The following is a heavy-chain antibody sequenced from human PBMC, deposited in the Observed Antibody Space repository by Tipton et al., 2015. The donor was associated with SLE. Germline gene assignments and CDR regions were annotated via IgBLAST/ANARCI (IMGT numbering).Heavy chain of an antibody. D-gene: IGHD5-24*01. CDR2: MNPNSGNT. CDR3: AGGPDGYNPPGY. V-gene: IGHV1-8*01. J-gene: IGHJ4*02. CDR1: GYTFTSYD. Sequence: QVQLVQSGAEVKKPGASVKVSCKASGYTFTSYDINWVRQATGQGLEWMGWMNPNSGNTGYAQKFQGRVTMTRNTSISTAYMELSRLRSEDTAVYYRAGGPDGYNPPGYWGQGTLVTVSS.